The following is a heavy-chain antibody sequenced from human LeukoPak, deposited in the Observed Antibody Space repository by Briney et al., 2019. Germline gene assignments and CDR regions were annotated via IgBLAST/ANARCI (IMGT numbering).Heavy chain of an antibody. D-gene: IGHD1-26*01. CDR1: GFTFSSNW. CDR2: IDTDGSFT. CDR3: IRGTVGAPGNDY. V-gene: IGHV3-74*01. J-gene: IGHJ4*02. Sequence: GGSLRLSCVASGFTFSSNWMHWVRQGPGKGLVWVSRIDTDGSFTSYADSVRGRFTISRDNAKNTLYLQMSSLRAVDTAVYYCIRGTVGAPGNDYWGQGTLVTVSS.